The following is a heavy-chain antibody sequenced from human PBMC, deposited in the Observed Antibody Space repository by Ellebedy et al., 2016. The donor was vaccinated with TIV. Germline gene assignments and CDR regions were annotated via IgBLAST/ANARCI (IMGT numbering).Heavy chain of an antibody. CDR2: INPSGGST. V-gene: IGHV1-46*01. CDR3: AKDRTWASGVFDY. Sequence: AASVKVSCKASGYTFTSYYMHWVRQAPGQGLEWMGIINPSGGSTSYAQKFQGRVTMTRDTSTSTVYMELSSLRAEDTAIYYCAKDRTWASGVFDYWGQGTLVTVSS. CDR1: GYTFTSYY. J-gene: IGHJ4*02. D-gene: IGHD3-10*01.